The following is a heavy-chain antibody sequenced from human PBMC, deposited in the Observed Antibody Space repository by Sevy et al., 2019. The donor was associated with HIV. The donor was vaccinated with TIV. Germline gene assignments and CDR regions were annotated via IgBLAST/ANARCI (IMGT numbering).Heavy chain of an antibody. D-gene: IGHD4-17*01. CDR1: GGSISSGDYY. J-gene: IGHJ3*02. CDR2: IYYSGST. V-gene: IGHV4-30-4*01. Sequence: LSLTCSVSGGSISSGDYYWSWIRQPPGKGLEWIGYIYYSGSTYYNPSLMSRLTISVDTSKNQFSLKLSSVTAADTAVYYCARRVLYGDYVDAFDIWGQGTMVTVSS. CDR3: ARRVLYGDYVDAFDI.